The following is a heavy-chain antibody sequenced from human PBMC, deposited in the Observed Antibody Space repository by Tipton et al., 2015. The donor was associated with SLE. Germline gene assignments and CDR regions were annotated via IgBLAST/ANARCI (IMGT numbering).Heavy chain of an antibody. CDR3: AGSLGVRGVIGGFDY. CDR1: GFTFSSYW. CDR2: ISYDGSNK. V-gene: IGHV3-30-3*01. J-gene: IGHJ4*02. D-gene: IGHD3-10*01. Sequence: SLRLSCAASGFTFSSYWMHWVRQAPGKGLEWVAVISYDGSNKYYADSVKGRFTISRDNSKNTLYLQMNSLRAEDTAVYYCAGSLGVRGVIGGFDYWGQGTLVTVSS.